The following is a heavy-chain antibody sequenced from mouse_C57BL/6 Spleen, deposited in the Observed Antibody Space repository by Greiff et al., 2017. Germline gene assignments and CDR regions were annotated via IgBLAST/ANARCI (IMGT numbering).Heavy chain of an antibody. CDR3: ARRGNYGNYAWFAD. CDR1: GYTFTSYW. Sequence: QVQLQQPGAELVKPGASVKLSCKASGYTFTSYWMQWVKQRPGQGLEWIGEIDPSDSYTNYNQQFTGKATLTVDTSSSTAYMQLGSLTSEDSAVYYCARRGNYGNYAWFADWGQGTLVTVSA. D-gene: IGHD2-1*01. CDR2: IDPSDSYT. J-gene: IGHJ3*01. V-gene: IGHV1-50*01.